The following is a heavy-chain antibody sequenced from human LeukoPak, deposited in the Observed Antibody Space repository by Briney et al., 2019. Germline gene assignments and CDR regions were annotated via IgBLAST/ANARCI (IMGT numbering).Heavy chain of an antibody. D-gene: IGHD3-3*01. CDR1: GFTFSNAW. V-gene: IGHV3-9*01. Sequence: GGPLRLSCATSGFTFSNAWMNWVRQAPGKGLEWVSGISWNSGSIGYADSVKGRFTISRDNAKNSLYLQMNSLRAEDTALYYCAKDMARFLEWPFDYWGQGTLVTVSP. CDR2: ISWNSGSI. J-gene: IGHJ4*02. CDR3: AKDMARFLEWPFDY.